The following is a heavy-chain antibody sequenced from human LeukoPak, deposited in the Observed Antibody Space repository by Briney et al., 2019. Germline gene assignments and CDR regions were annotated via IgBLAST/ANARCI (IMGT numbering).Heavy chain of an antibody. J-gene: IGHJ4*02. D-gene: IGHD4-11*01. Sequence: GGSLRLSCAASGFTFSNSWMIWVRQAPGKGLEWVANIKEDGGRTNYVDSVKGRFTISRDNAKNSLYLQMNSLRAEDTAVYFCSRDAAYSSFDYWGQGTLVTVSS. V-gene: IGHV3-7*05. CDR1: GFTFSNSW. CDR2: IKEDGGRT. CDR3: SRDAAYSSFDY.